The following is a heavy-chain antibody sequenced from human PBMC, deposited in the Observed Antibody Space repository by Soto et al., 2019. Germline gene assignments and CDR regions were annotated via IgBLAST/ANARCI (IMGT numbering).Heavy chain of an antibody. D-gene: IGHD1-26*01. V-gene: IGHV1-18*01. J-gene: IGHJ6*02. CDR3: ARSGSYYLFGMGV. CDR2: ISAYNGNT. Sequence: WLRHNPGQGLEWMGWISAYNGNTNYAQKLQGRVTMTTDTSTSTAYMELRSLRSDDTVVYYCARSGSYYLFGMGVWGQGPTFTVYS.